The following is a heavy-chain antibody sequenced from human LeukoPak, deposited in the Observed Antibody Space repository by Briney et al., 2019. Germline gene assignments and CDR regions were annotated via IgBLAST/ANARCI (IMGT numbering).Heavy chain of an antibody. CDR1: GGSFSGYY. D-gene: IGHD3-22*01. V-gene: IGHV4-34*01. CDR2: INHSGSI. CDR3: ARGPYYYDSSGYYRGFDY. Sequence: PSETLSLTCAVYGGSFSGYYWSWIRQPPGKGLEWIGEINHSGSINYNPSLKSRVTISVDTSKNQFSLKLSSVTAADTAVYYCARGPYYYDSSGYYRGFDYWGQGTLVTVSS. J-gene: IGHJ4*02.